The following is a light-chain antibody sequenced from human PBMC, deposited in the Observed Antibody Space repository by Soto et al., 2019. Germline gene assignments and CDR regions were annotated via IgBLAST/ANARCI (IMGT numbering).Light chain of an antibody. Sequence: QSVLTQPPSASGTPGQSVPISCSGSSSNIGSSFVYWYQQVPGTAPKLLIYTNDQRPSGVPDRFSGSKSGNSASLAISGLRTEDEAHYYCAAWDDSLSGVFGGGTKLTVL. CDR3: AAWDDSLSGV. CDR1: SSNIGSSF. J-gene: IGLJ3*02. CDR2: TND. V-gene: IGLV1-47*02.